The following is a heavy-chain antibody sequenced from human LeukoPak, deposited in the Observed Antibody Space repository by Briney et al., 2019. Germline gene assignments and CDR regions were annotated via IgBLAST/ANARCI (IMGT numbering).Heavy chain of an antibody. CDR2: IWYDGSNK. V-gene: IGHV3-33*01. CDR3: ARDLRYDFWSGYQDY. Sequence: PGGSLRLSCAASGFTFSSYGMHWVRQAPGKGLEWVAVIWYDGSNKYYADSVKGRFTISRDNSKNTLYLQMNSLRAEDTAVYYCARDLRYDFWSGYQDYWGQGTLVTVSS. J-gene: IGHJ4*02. D-gene: IGHD3-3*01. CDR1: GFTFSSYG.